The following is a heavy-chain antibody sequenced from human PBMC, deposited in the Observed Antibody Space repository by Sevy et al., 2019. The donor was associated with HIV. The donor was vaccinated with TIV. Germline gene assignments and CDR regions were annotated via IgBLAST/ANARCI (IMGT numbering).Heavy chain of an antibody. CDR2: IDHSGRS. D-gene: IGHD4-17*01. Sequence: SESLSLTCAVYGESFSNYYWSWIRLSPGKGLESIGEIDHSGRSDYNSSLKSRVTMSVDTSKNQFSLKLTSVTAADTAVYYCARGPKPLRSDYGDYRGVGYYFDSWGHGTLVTVSS. CDR3: ARGPKPLRSDYGDYRGVGYYFDS. V-gene: IGHV4-34*01. J-gene: IGHJ4*01. CDR1: GESFSNYY.